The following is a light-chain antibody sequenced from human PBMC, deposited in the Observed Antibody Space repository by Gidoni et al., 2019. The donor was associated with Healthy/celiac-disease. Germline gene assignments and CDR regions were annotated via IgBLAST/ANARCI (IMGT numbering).Light chain of an antibody. J-gene: IGKJ4*01. CDR3: QQRSNWPPLT. CDR2: DAS. Sequence: EIVLTQSPATLSLSPGERATLSCRASQSVSSYLAWYQQKPGHAPRLLISDASNRATGIPARFSGSGSGTDFTLTISSLEPEDFAVYYCQQRSNWPPLTFGGGTKVEIK. CDR1: QSVSSY. V-gene: IGKV3-11*01.